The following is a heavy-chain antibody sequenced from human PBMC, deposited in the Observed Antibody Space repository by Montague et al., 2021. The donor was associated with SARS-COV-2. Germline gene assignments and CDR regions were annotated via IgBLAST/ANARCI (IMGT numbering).Heavy chain of an antibody. D-gene: IGHD4-17*01. Sequence: SETLSLTCAVSGGSISSSSYYWGWIRQPPGKGLEWIGSIHYSGSTYYNPSLKSRVSISVDTSKNQFSLKLSAVTAADTAVYYCARLCDTVYYYNGMDVWGQGTPVTVSS. CDR2: IHYSGST. J-gene: IGHJ6*02. CDR1: GGSISSSSYY. CDR3: ARLCDTVYYYNGMDV. V-gene: IGHV4-39*01.